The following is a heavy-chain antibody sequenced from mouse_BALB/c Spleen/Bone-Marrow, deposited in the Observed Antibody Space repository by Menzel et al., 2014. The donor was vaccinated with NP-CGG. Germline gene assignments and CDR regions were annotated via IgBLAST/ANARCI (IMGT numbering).Heavy chain of an antibody. CDR2: IDPANGNT. J-gene: IGHJ2*01. CDR3: ASYVYGYYFDY. V-gene: IGHV14-3*02. Sequence: VQLQQPRAELVKPGASVKLSCTASGFNIKDTYMHWVKQRPEQGLEWIGRIDPANGNTKYDPKFQGKATVTADTSSNTAYLQLSSLASEDTAVYYCASYVYGYYFDYWGQGTTLTVSS. CDR1: GFNIKDTY. D-gene: IGHD2-2*01.